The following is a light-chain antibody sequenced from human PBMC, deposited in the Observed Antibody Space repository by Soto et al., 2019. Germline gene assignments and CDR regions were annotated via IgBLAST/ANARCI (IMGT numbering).Light chain of an antibody. CDR2: DVS. Sequence: QSALTQPASVSGSPGQSITISCTGTSSDVGAYTFVSWYQQHPDKVPKLMIFDVSRRPSGVSDRFSGAKSGNTASLTISGLQPEDEADYYCSSYTSSSTHVFGSGTKLTVL. V-gene: IGLV2-14*03. J-gene: IGLJ1*01. CDR1: SSDVGAYTF. CDR3: SSYTSSSTHV.